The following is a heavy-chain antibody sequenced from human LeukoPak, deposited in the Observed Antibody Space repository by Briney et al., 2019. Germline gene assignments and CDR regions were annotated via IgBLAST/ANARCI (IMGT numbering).Heavy chain of an antibody. CDR1: GFTFDDYA. J-gene: IGHJ5*02. CDR3: ARDYGDYWWFDP. CDR2: ISRNSGSI. V-gene: IGHV3-9*01. D-gene: IGHD4-17*01. Sequence: PGRSLRLSCAASGFTFDDYAMHWVRQAPGKGLEWVSGISRNSGSIGYADSVKGRFTISRDNAKNSLYLQMNSLRAEDTALYYCARDYGDYWWFDPWGQGTLVTVSS.